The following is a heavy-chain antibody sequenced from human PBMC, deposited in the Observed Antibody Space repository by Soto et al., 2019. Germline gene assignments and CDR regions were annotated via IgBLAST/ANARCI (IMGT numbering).Heavy chain of an antibody. CDR1: GFTFSSYS. CDR3: ARFSPRERPGYGDYNY. D-gene: IGHD4-17*01. Sequence: PGGSLRLSCAASGFTFSSYSMNWVRQAPGKGLEWVSSISSSSSYIYYADSVKGRFTISRDNAKNSLYLQMNSLRAEDTAVYYCARFSPRERPGYGDYNYWGQGTLVTVSS. V-gene: IGHV3-21*01. CDR2: ISSSSSYI. J-gene: IGHJ4*02.